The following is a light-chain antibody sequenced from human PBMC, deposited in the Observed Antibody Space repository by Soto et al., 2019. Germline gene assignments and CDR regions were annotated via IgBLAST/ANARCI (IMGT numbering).Light chain of an antibody. CDR2: DAS. Sequence: DIQMTQSPSTLSASVGDRVTITCRANQSISDWLAWYQQKPGKAPKLLIYDASNLESGVPSRFSGSGSGTEFTLTFSSLQPDDFATYYCQQYNSSPLTFGGGTKMAIK. V-gene: IGKV1-5*01. CDR1: QSISDW. CDR3: QQYNSSPLT. J-gene: IGKJ4*01.